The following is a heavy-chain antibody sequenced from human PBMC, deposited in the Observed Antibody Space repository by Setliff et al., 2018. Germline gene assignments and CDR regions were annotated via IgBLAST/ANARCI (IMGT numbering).Heavy chain of an antibody. CDR1: GGSFSGYH. CDR2: IYHSGST. D-gene: IGHD2-2*01. J-gene: IGHJ2*01. Sequence: PSEILSLTCAVYGGSFSGYHWSWIRQAPGKGLEWIGSIYHSGSTYFNPSLKSRVTISVDTSKNQFSLKLNSVTAADTTVYYCARAVPRGATPDYWYFDLWGRGTLVTVSS. CDR3: ARAVPRGATPDYWYFDL. V-gene: IGHV4-34*01.